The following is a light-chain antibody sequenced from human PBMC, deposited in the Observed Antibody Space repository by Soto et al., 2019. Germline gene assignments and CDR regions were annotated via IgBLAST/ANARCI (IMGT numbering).Light chain of an antibody. V-gene: IGLV2-18*02. J-gene: IGLJ1*01. CDR1: SSGVGNYNR. Sequence: QSVLTQPPSVSGSPGQSVAISCTGTSSGVGNYNRVSWYQQPPGTAPKLMIYEVNNRPSGVPDRFSGSKSGNTASLTISGLQAEDEADYYCCSYTTSSTYVFGTGTKVTVL. CDR3: CSYTTSSTYV. CDR2: EVN.